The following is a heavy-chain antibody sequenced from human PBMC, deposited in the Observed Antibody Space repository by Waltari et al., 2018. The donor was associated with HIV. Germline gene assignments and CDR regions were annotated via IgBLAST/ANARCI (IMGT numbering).Heavy chain of an antibody. CDR3: AKDPYYYDSSGYADYFDY. CDR2: ISYDGSNK. CDR1: GFTFSSYG. V-gene: IGHV3-30*18. D-gene: IGHD3-22*01. Sequence: QVQLVESGGGVVQPGRSLRLSCAASGFTFSSYGMHWVRQAPGKGLVWLAVISYDGSNKYYADSVQGRFTISIDNSKNTLYLQMNSLRAEDTAVYYCAKDPYYYDSSGYADYFDYWGQGTLVTVSS. J-gene: IGHJ4*02.